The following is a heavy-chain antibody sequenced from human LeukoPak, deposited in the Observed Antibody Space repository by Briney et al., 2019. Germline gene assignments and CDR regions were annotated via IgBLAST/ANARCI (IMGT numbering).Heavy chain of an antibody. J-gene: IGHJ4*02. CDR3: ARDYRAQKGGDDYGDDY. CDR2: VSTYNDNT. V-gene: IGHV1-18*04. Sequence: ASVKVSCKASGYTFTNYGISWVRQAPGQGLEWMGWVSTYNDNTNYAQKPQGRVTMTTDTSATTAYMELRSLRFEDTAVYYCARDYRAQKGGDDYGDDYWGQGTLVIVSS. D-gene: IGHD4-17*01. CDR1: GYTFTNYG.